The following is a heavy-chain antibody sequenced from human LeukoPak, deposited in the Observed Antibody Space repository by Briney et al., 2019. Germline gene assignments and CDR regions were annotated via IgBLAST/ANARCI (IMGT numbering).Heavy chain of an antibody. CDR3: ASPAPNGCGGLLYAFDI. Sequence: SVKVSCKASGGTFSSYAISWVRQAPGQGLEWMGGIIPIFGTANYAQKFQGRVTITADESTSTAYMELSSLRSEDTAVYYCASPAPNGCGGLLYAFDIWGQGTMDTVSS. J-gene: IGHJ3*02. V-gene: IGHV1-69*01. D-gene: IGHD2/OR15-2a*01. CDR2: IIPIFGTA. CDR1: GGTFSSYA.